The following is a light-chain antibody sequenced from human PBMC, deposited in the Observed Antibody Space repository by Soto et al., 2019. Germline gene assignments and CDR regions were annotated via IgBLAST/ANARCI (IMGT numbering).Light chain of an antibody. CDR3: QQSYGAPLT. CDR1: QSLLSSANNKNY. CDR2: WAS. Sequence: DIVMTQSPDSLAVSLGERATINCKSRQSLLSSANNKNYLAWYQQKPGQPPKLLISWASTRQFGVPARFIGSGSGTDFTLTISSLQPEDVALYYCQQSYGAPLTFGGGTKVEIK. V-gene: IGKV4-1*01. J-gene: IGKJ4*01.